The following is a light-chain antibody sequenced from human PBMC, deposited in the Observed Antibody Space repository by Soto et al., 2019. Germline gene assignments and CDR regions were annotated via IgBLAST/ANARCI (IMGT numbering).Light chain of an antibody. J-gene: IGKJ5*01. CDR3: QQYNNWPPIT. Sequence: EVVLTQSPATLAVFAGAXAPLSCSASQSVRSNLAWYQQKPGQSPRLLIYGASTRATGIPARFSGSGSGTEFTLTISSLQSEDFAVYYCQQYNNWPPITFGQGTRLEIK. V-gene: IGKV3-15*01. CDR1: QSVRSN. CDR2: GAS.